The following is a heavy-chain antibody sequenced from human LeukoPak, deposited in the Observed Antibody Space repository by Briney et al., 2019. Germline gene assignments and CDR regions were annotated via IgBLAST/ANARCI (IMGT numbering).Heavy chain of an antibody. CDR2: VFYNGST. Sequence: SETLSLTCTVAGGSISNYFWSWIRQPPGKGLEWVGHVFYNGSTNYNPSLKSRVTISVDTSKNQFSLKLSSVTAADTAVYYCASSPEWELLNPSFDYWGQGTLVTVSS. CDR3: ASSPEWELLNPSFDY. D-gene: IGHD1-26*01. CDR1: GGSISNYF. V-gene: IGHV4-59*08. J-gene: IGHJ4*02.